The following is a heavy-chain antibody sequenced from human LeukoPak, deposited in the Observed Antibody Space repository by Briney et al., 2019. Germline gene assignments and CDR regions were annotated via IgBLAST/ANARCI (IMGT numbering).Heavy chain of an antibody. Sequence: GGSLRLSWAAAGFTFSSYAMSWVSQAPGKGMEWDSAISGSGGSTSYGDSVKGRFTLSRDNPKNTLYLQMNSLRAEDTAVYYCAKGRYSSGYYLSAYWGQGTLVTVSS. CDR3: AKGRYSSGYYLSAY. CDR1: GFTFSSYA. D-gene: IGHD3-22*01. V-gene: IGHV3-23*01. CDR2: ISGSGGST. J-gene: IGHJ4*02.